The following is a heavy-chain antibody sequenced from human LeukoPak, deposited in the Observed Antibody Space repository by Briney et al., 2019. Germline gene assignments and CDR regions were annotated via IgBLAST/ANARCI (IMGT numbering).Heavy chain of an antibody. CDR2: ISSSSSYI. D-gene: IGHD1-1*01. V-gene: IGHV3-21*01. J-gene: IGHJ4*02. CDR3: ARDQNNWNEKDY. Sequence: GGSLRLSCAASGFTFSSYSMNWVHQAPGKGLEWVSSISSSSSYIYYADSVKGRFTISRDNAKNSLYLQMNSLRAEDTAVYYCARDQNNWNEKDYWGQGTLVTVSS. CDR1: GFTFSSYS.